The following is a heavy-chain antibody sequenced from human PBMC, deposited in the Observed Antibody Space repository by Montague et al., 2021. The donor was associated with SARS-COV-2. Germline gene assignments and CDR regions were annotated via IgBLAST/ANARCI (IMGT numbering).Heavy chain of an antibody. CDR3: ARMYSSGWYENDAFDI. CDR2: IKQDGSEK. V-gene: IGHV3-7*01. CDR1: GFTFSSYW. J-gene: IGHJ3*02. Sequence: SLRLSCAASGFTFSSYWMSWVRQAPGKGLEWVANIKQDGSEKYYMDSVKGRFTISRDNAKNSLYLQMNSLRAEDTAVYYCARMYSSGWYENDAFDIWGQGTMVTVSS. D-gene: IGHD6-19*01.